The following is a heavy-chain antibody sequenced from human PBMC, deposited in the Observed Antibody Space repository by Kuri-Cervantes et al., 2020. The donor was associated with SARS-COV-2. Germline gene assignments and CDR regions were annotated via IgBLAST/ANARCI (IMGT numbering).Heavy chain of an antibody. V-gene: IGHV4-4*07. CDR2: IYTSGST. CDR3: AREGPKGGGYYLTIFDY. D-gene: IGHD3-22*01. CDR1: GGSISSYY. Sequence: GSLRLSCTVSGGSISSYYWSWIRQPAGKGLEWIGRIYTSGSTNYDPSLKSRVTISVDTSKNQFSLKLSSVTAADTAVYYCAREGPKGGGYYLTIFDYWGQGTPVTVSS. J-gene: IGHJ4*02.